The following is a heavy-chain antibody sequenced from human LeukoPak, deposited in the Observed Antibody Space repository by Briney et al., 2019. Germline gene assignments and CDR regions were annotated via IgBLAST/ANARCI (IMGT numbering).Heavy chain of an antibody. Sequence: QTGGSLRLSCAVSGFTFSTYAMHWVRQAPGKGLVWVSRINSDGSSTSYADSVKGRFTISRDNSKNTLYLQMNSLRAEDTAVYYCARENKAVAAHYFDYWGQGTLLTVSS. CDR1: GFTFSTYA. J-gene: IGHJ4*02. D-gene: IGHD6-19*01. CDR2: INSDGSST. CDR3: ARENKAVAAHYFDY. V-gene: IGHV3-74*01.